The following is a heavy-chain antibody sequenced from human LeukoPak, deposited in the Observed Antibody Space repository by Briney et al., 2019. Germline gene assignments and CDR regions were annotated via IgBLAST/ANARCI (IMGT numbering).Heavy chain of an antibody. Sequence: SETLSLTCTVSGGSVSSGSYYWSWIRPPPGKGLEWIGYIYYSGSTNYNPSLKGRVTISVDTSKNQFSLKLSSVTAADTAVYYCARVRTGTTSGTDYWGQGTLVTVSS. CDR2: IYYSGST. CDR3: ARVRTGTTSGTDY. J-gene: IGHJ4*02. CDR1: GGSVSSGSYY. D-gene: IGHD1-7*01. V-gene: IGHV4-61*01.